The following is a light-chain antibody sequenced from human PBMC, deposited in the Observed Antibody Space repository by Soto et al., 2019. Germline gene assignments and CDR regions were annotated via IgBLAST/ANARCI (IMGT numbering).Light chain of an antibody. CDR1: QSVYNNY. Sequence: EIVLTQSPGTLSLSPGERATLSCRASQSVYNNYLAWYQHKPGQAPRLLIYAASSRATGIPDRFSGSGSGTDLTITISRLEPEDFEVYYCQPYGTSSWTFGQGTKVDIK. CDR3: QPYGTSSWT. CDR2: AAS. V-gene: IGKV3-20*01. J-gene: IGKJ1*01.